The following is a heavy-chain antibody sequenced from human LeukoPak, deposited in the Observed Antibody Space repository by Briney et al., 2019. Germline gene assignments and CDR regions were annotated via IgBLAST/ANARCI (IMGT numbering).Heavy chain of an antibody. D-gene: IGHD6-19*01. V-gene: IGHV3-23*01. Sequence: GGSLRLSCAASGFTFSSYAMSWVRQAPGKGLEWVSTISGSGGNTYSADSVKGRFTISRDKTKNTLYLQMNSLRAEDTAVYYCARDAGYTGYSSGWYSRRGYYFDYWGQGTLVTVSS. J-gene: IGHJ4*02. CDR2: ISGSGGNT. CDR3: ARDAGYTGYSSGWYSRRGYYFDY. CDR1: GFTFSSYA.